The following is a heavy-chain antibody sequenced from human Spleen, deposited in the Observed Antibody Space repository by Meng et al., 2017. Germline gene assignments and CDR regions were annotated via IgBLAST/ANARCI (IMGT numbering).Heavy chain of an antibody. V-gene: IGHV4-34*04. Sequence: QVLQSEGGVELLEPSVNLSCTSVVSGGSISDYYWSWNRQPPGNGLEWIGKIHHSGSTNANPFHGSRATISVDTFQNNLSLKLSSVTAEDSAVYYCARGPPTMAHDFDYWGQGTLVTVSS. CDR2: IHHSGST. CDR1: GGSISDYY. J-gene: IGHJ4*02. D-gene: IGHD5-24*01. CDR3: ARGPPTMAHDFDY.